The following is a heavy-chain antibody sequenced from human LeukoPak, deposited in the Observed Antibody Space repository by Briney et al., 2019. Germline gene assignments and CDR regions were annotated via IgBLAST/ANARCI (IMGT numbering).Heavy chain of an antibody. CDR3: ARDRRYCGGDCYDAFDI. Sequence: SETLSLTCTVSGGSVSSGSYYWSWIRQLPEKGLEWIGYVHYSESAHYNLSLKSRVIISIDASKSQFSLKLSSVTAADTAVYYCARDRRYCGGDCYDAFDIWGQGTMVTVSS. CDR1: GGSVSSGSYY. V-gene: IGHV4-31*03. D-gene: IGHD2-21*02. J-gene: IGHJ3*02. CDR2: VHYSESA.